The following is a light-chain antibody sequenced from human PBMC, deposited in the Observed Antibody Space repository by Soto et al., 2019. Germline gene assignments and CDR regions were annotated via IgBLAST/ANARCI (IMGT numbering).Light chain of an antibody. CDR2: DAS. J-gene: IGKJ2*01. Sequence: ENVLTQSPATLSLSPGERATLSCRASQSVRSYLAWYQQKPGQAPSLLIYDASNRATGIPARLSGSGFGTDFARTRSRLEPEDFAVYDCQQRRNWPYTVGQGTKLEIK. CDR1: QSVRSY. CDR3: QQRRNWPYT. V-gene: IGKV3-11*01.